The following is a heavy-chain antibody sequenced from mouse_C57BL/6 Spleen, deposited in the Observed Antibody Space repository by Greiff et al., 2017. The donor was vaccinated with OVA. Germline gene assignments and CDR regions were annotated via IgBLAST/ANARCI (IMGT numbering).Heavy chain of an antibody. CDR1: GYTFTSYW. CDR3: ARSLYDYYAMDY. Sequence: QVQLQQPGAELVKPGASVKLSCKASGYTFTSYWMHWVKQRPGQGLEWIGMIHPNSGSTNYNEKFKSKATLTVGKSSSTAYMQLSSLTSEDSAVYYCARSLYDYYAMDYWGQGTSVTVSS. CDR2: IHPNSGST. D-gene: IGHD2-3*01. V-gene: IGHV1-64*01. J-gene: IGHJ4*01.